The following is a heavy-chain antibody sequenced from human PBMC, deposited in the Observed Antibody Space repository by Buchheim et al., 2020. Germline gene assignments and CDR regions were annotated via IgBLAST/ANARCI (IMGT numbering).Heavy chain of an antibody. J-gene: IGHJ6*02. V-gene: IGHV3-7*03. Sequence: EVQLVESGGGLVQPGGSLRLSCAASGFTFSSYWMSWVRQAPGKGLEWVANIKQDGSEKYYVDSVKGRFTISRDNAKNSLYLQMNSLRAEDTAVYYCARDPRGEPSYYYYYGMDVWGQGTT. CDR1: GFTFSSYW. CDR3: ARDPRGEPSYYYYYGMDV. CDR2: IKQDGSEK. D-gene: IGHD2-21*01.